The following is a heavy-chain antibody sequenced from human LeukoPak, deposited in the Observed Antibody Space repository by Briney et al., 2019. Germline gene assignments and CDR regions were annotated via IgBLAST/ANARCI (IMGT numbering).Heavy chain of an antibody. D-gene: IGHD5-18*01. V-gene: IGHV4-34*01. Sequence: PSETLSLTCAVYGGSFSGYYWPWIRQPPGKGLEWIGEINHSGSTNYNPSLKSRVTISVDTSKNQFSLKLSSVTAADTAVYYCARLPYSYGLDAFDIWGQGTMVTVSS. CDR3: ARLPYSYGLDAFDI. CDR2: INHSGST. J-gene: IGHJ3*02. CDR1: GGSFSGYY.